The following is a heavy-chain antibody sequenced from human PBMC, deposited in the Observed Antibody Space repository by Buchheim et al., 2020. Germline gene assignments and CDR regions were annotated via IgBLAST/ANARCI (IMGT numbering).Heavy chain of an antibody. J-gene: IGHJ6*02. V-gene: IGHV3-48*01. CDR1: GFTFSSYS. D-gene: IGHD3-22*01. CDR2: LSSSSSTI. Sequence: EVQLVESGGGLVQPGGSLRLSCAASGFTFSSYSMNWVRQAPGKGLEWVSYLSSSSSTIYYADSVKGRFTISRDKAKNSLYLQMNSLRAEDTAVYYCARDFFDSNVYYYGMDVWGQGTT. CDR3: ARDFFDSNVYYYGMDV.